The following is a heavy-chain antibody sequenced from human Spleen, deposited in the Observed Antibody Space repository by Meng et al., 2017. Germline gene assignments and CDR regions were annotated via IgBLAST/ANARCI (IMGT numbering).Heavy chain of an antibody. CDR1: GFTFSSYE. D-gene: IGHD6-19*01. CDR3: AREWRDQWLVDY. Sequence: GGSLRLSCAASGFTFSSYEMNWVRQAPGKGLEWVSSISSSSSYIYYADSVKGRFTISRDNAKNSLYLQMNSLRAEDTAVYYCAREWRDQWLVDYWGQGTLVTVSS. V-gene: IGHV3-21*01. CDR2: ISSSSSYI. J-gene: IGHJ4*02.